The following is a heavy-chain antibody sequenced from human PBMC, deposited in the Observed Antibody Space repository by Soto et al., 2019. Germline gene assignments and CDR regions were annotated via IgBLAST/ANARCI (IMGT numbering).Heavy chain of an antibody. CDR2: IYSGGST. V-gene: IGHV3-53*01. CDR3: ARDLTGTTGDDY. CDR1: GFTVSSNY. D-gene: IGHD1-1*01. Sequence: PGGSLRLSCAASGFTVSSNYMSWVRQAPGKGLEWVSVIYSGGSTYYADSVKGRFTISRDNSRNTLYLQMNSLRAEDTAVCYCARDLTGTTGDDYWGQGTLVTVSS. J-gene: IGHJ4*02.